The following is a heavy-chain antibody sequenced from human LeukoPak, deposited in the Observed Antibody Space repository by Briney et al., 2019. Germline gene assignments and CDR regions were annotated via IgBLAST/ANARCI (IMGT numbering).Heavy chain of an antibody. CDR3: AKAAIAAAGYGPGGFDY. Sequence: GRSLRLSCAASGFTFDDYAMHWVRQAPGKGLEWVSGISWNSGSIGYAVSVKGRFTISRDNAKNPLYLQMNSLRAEDTALYYCAKAAIAAAGYGPGGFDYWGQGTLVTVSS. D-gene: IGHD6-13*01. CDR2: ISWNSGSI. J-gene: IGHJ4*02. CDR1: GFTFDDYA. V-gene: IGHV3-9*01.